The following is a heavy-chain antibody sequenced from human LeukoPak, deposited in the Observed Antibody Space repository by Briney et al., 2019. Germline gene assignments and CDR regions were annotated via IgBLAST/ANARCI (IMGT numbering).Heavy chain of an antibody. V-gene: IGHV3-23*01. CDR3: AKDVHNYGVDV. D-gene: IGHD3-10*02. Sequence: GGSLRLSCAASGFTFNHYAIWVHQASGKGLDWVAAISGSGDRTYHADSVQGRFTISRDNSKNTLYLQMNSLRVEDTAVYFCAKDVHNYGVDVWGQGTMVTVSS. CDR1: GFTFNHYA. CDR2: ISGSGDRT. J-gene: IGHJ6*02.